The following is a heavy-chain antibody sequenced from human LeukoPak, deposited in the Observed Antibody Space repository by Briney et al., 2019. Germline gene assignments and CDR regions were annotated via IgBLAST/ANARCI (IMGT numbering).Heavy chain of an antibody. CDR1: GYTLTELS. J-gene: IGHJ6*03. D-gene: IGHD6-19*01. CDR2: FDPEDGET. V-gene: IGHV1-24*01. Sequence: ASVKVSCKVSGYTLTELSMHWVRQAPGKGLEWMGGFDPEDGETIYAQKFQGRVTMTEDTSTDTAYMELSSLRSEDTAVYYCATVGLAGSLENYYYYMDVWGKGTTVTVSS. CDR3: ATVGLAGSLENYYYYMDV.